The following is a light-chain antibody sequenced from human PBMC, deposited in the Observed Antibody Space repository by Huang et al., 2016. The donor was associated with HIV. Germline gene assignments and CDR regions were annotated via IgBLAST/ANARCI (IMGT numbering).Light chain of an antibody. J-gene: IGKJ2*01. Sequence: DIQMTPSPPSLSASLGDRVTITCRASQSITTYLNWYRHKPGEAPELLIHATSTLQNGVPSRFSGGGSGTDFTLTITNLQPEDVASYYCQQSYNLPYTFGRGTKVDIK. V-gene: IGKV1-39*01. CDR2: ATS. CDR3: QQSYNLPYT. CDR1: QSITTY.